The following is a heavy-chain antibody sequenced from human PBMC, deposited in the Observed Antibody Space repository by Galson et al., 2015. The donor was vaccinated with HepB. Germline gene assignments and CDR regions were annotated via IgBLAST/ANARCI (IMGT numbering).Heavy chain of an antibody. J-gene: IGHJ6*02. V-gene: IGHV1-2*06. CDR1: GYTFTGYY. CDR3: ARVRYYYYYGMDV. CDR2: INPNSGGT. Sequence: SVKVSCKASGYTFTGYYMHWVRQAPGQGLEWMGRINPNSGGTNYAQKFQGRVTMTRDTSISTAYMELSRLRSDDTAVYYCARVRYYYYYGMDVWGQGTTVTVSS.